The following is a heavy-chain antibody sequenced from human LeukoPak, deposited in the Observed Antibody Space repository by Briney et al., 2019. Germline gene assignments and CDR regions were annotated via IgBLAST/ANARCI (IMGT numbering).Heavy chain of an antibody. Sequence: GGSLRLSCAASGFTFSSYWMSWVRQAPGEGLEWLANINPDGGNKNYVDSVKGRFTISRDNAKNSVYLEINSLRAEDTAVYYCARPTRSSSPEYWGQGTLLTVSS. CDR1: GFTFSSYW. D-gene: IGHD6-13*01. J-gene: IGHJ4*02. CDR2: INPDGGNK. V-gene: IGHV3-7*01. CDR3: ARPTRSSSPEY.